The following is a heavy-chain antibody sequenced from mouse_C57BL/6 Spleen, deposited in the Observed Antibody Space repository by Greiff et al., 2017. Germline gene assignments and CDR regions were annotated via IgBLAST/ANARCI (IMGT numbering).Heavy chain of an antibody. D-gene: IGHD3-3*01. CDR3: AREGWDVGYFDY. CDR1: GYTFTSYW. Sequence: QVQLQQSGAELAKPGASVKLSCKASGYTFTSYWMHWVKQRPGQGLEWIGILNPSSGYTKYNQKFKDKATLTEDKSSSTAYMQLSSLTYEDSAVYYCAREGWDVGYFDYWGQGTTLTVSS. V-gene: IGHV1-7*01. J-gene: IGHJ2*01. CDR2: LNPSSGYT.